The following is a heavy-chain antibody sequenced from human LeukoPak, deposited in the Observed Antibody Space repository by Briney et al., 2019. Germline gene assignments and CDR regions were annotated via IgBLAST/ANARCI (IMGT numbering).Heavy chain of an antibody. CDR2: IYTSGST. D-gene: IGHD3-10*01. V-gene: IGHV4-4*07. CDR1: GGSISSYY. Sequence: KTSETLSLTCTVSGGSISSYYWSWIRQPAGKGLEWIGRIYTSGSTNYNPSLESRVTISVATSKNQFSLKLSSVTAADTAVYYCARHAVSGTYWPPFDYWGQGSLVTVSS. CDR3: ARHAVSGTYWPPFDY. J-gene: IGHJ4*02.